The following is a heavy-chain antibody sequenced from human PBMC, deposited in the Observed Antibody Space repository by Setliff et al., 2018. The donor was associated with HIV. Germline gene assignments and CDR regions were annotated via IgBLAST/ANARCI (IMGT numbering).Heavy chain of an antibody. Sequence: GGSLRLSCAAFGLTLSNSAMTWVRQKPWRGLEWVSLIQSGGIIYYADSVKGRFTISRDNSNNTLSLQMSSLRAEDTALYYCAKIFGVVIADYWGQGTLVAVSS. CDR2: IQSGGII. J-gene: IGHJ4*02. CDR3: AKIFGVVIADY. CDR1: GLTLSNSA. V-gene: IGHV3-23*01. D-gene: IGHD3-3*01.